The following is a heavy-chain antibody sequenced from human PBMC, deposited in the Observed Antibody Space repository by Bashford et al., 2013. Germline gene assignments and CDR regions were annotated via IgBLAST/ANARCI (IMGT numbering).Heavy chain of an antibody. CDR3: ARGLVAGTVRLDWFDP. Sequence: SETLSLTCTVSGGSISGDYWSWIRQPPGKGLEWVGYIYYTGSATYNPSLGGRVSISIDTSQNQFSLNLDSVTAADTAVYYCARGLVAGTVRLDWFDPWGQGALVTVSS. CDR1: GGSISGDY. CDR2: IYYTGSA. V-gene: IGHV4-59*01. D-gene: IGHD1-1*01. J-gene: IGHJ5*02.